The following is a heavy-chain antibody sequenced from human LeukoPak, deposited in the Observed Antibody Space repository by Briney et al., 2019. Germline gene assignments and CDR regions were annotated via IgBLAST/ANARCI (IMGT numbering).Heavy chain of an antibody. CDR1: GFTFYNYA. V-gene: IGHV3-23*01. CDR2: ISGSGGGT. J-gene: IGHJ4*02. Sequence: GGSLRLSRAASGFTFYNYAMSWVRQAPGKGLEWVSAISGSGGGTYYADSVRGRFTISRDNSKNTLNLQMNSLRAEDTAVYYCAKVRHPYGPPDQYFDHWGQGTLVTVSS. D-gene: IGHD3-10*01. CDR3: AKVRHPYGPPDQYFDH.